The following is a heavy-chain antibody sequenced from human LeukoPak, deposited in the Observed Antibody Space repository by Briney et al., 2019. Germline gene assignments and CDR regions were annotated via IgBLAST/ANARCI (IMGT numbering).Heavy chain of an antibody. D-gene: IGHD3-22*01. CDR1: GFTFDDYA. CDR2: ITWNRDNI. CDR3: AKDLSSAITSALVLDV. V-gene: IGHV3-9*01. Sequence: PGGSLRFSCTVSGFTFDDYAMHWVRHTPGKGLEWVAGITWNRDNIGYGDSVKGRFTISRDNVKNVLYLQMNSLRPEDTALYYCAKDLSSAITSALVLDVWGQGTTV. J-gene: IGHJ6*02.